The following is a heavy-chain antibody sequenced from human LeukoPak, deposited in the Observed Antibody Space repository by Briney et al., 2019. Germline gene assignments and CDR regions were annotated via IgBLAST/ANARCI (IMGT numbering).Heavy chain of an antibody. CDR2: INPDGSNT. V-gene: IGHV3-74*01. CDR1: GFTFSNYW. CDR3: KVAPKGAFDI. Sequence: GGSLRLSCAASGFTFSNYWMHWVRQDPGKGLVWVSYINPDGSNTNYADSVKGRFTISRDNSKNTLYLQMNSLRAEDTAVYYCKVAPKGAFDIWGQGTMVTVSS. J-gene: IGHJ3*02.